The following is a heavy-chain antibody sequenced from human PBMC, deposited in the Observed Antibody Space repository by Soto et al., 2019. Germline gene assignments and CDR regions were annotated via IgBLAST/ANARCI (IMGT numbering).Heavy chain of an antibody. V-gene: IGHV1-2*04. D-gene: IGHD3-22*01. CDR1: GYTFTGYY. CDR3: ARGASSGYYPYYFDD. J-gene: IGHJ4*02. Sequence: ASVKVSCKASGYTFTGYYMHWVRQAPGQGLEWMGWINPNSGGTNYAQKFQGWVTMTRDTSISTAYMELSRLRSDDTAVYYCARGASSGYYPYYFDDWGQGTLVTVSS. CDR2: INPNSGGT.